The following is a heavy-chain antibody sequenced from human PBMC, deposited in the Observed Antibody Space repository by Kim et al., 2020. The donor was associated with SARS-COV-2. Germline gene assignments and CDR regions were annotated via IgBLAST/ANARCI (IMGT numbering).Heavy chain of an antibody. Sequence: SVKVSCKASGGTFSSYAISWVRQAPGQGLEWMGRIIPILGIANYAQKFQGRVTITADKSTSTAYMELSSLRSEDTAVYYCARDSEPPTSIAAAGNAFDIWGQGTMVTVSS. D-gene: IGHD6-13*01. J-gene: IGHJ3*02. V-gene: IGHV1-69*04. CDR2: IIPILGIA. CDR1: GGTFSSYA. CDR3: ARDSEPPTSIAAAGNAFDI.